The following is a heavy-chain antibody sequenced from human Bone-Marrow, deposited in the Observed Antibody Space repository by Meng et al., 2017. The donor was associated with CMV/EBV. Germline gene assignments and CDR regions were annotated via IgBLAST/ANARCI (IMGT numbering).Heavy chain of an antibody. J-gene: IGHJ5*02. Sequence: ASVKVSCKASGYTFTGYYMHWVRQAPGQGLEWMGWINPNSGGTNYAQKFQGRVTMTRDTSISTAYMELSRLRSDDTAVYYCARAATVTSPWFDPWGQGTLVTVSS. CDR3: ARAATVTSPWFDP. CDR1: GYTFTGYY. CDR2: INPNSGGT. D-gene: IGHD4-17*01. V-gene: IGHV1-2*02.